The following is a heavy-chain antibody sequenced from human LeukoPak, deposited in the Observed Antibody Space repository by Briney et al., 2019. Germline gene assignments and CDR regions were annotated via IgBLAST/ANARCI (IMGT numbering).Heavy chain of an antibody. J-gene: IGHJ3*02. CDR1: GYTFTSYA. CDR2: INTNTGNP. CDR3: ARDHVKLGSNFHPFDAFDI. V-gene: IGHV7-4-1*02. Sequence: ASVKVSCKASGYTFTSYAMNWVRQAPGQGLEWMGWINTNTGNPTYAQGFTGRFVFSLDTSVSTAYLQISSLKTEDTAVYYCARDHVKLGSNFHPFDAFDIWGQGTMVTVSS. D-gene: IGHD7-27*01.